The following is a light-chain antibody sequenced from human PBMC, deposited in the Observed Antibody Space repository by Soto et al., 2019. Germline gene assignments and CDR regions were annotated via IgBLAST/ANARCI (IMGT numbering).Light chain of an antibody. V-gene: IGLV2-14*01. CDR3: SSYTSSSTVV. J-gene: IGLJ2*01. CDR2: DVS. Sequence: QSALTQPASVSGSPGQSITISCTGTSSNVGGYNYVSWYQQHPGKAPKLMIYDVSNRSSGVSKRFSGSKSGNTASLTIAGLSAEDEADYYCSSYTSSSTVVFGGGTKLTVL. CDR1: SSNVGGYNY.